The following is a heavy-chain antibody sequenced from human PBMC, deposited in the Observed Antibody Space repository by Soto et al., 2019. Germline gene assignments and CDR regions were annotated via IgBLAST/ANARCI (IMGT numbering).Heavy chain of an antibody. CDR2: ISYDGSNK. V-gene: IGHV3-30*18. CDR1: GFTFSSYG. Sequence: QVQLVESGGGVVQPGRSLRLSCAASGFTFSSYGMHWVRQAPGKGLEWVAVISYDGSNKYYADSVKGRFTISRDNSKNTLYLQMNSLRAEDTAVYYCAKLVSYCSGGSCAPPYYYYYGMDVW. J-gene: IGHJ6*01. D-gene: IGHD2-15*01. CDR3: AKLVSYCSGGSCAPPYYYYYGMDV.